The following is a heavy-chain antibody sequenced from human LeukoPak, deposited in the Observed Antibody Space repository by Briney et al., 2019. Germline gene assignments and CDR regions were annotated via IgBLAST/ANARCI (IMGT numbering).Heavy chain of an antibody. Sequence: ASVKVSCKASGYTFTSYYMHWVRQAPGQGLEWMGIINPSGGSTSYAQKLQGRVTMTRDTSTSTVYMELSSLRSEDTAVYYCAREDGRHDAFDIWGQGTMVTVSS. V-gene: IGHV1-46*01. CDR2: INPSGGST. J-gene: IGHJ3*02. CDR1: GYTFTSYY. D-gene: IGHD1-26*01. CDR3: AREDGRHDAFDI.